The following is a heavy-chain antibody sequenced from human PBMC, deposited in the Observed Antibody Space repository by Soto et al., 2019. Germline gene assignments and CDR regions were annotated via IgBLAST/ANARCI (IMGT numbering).Heavy chain of an antibody. CDR3: ARDLPVPEAPSLGYYGMDV. V-gene: IGHV1-18*01. Sequence: ASVKVSCKASGYTFTSYGISWVRQAPGQGLEWMGWINADNGNTNYSQKFQGRVTITRDTSASTAYMELSSLRSEDTAVYYCARDLPVPEAPSLGYYGMDVWGQGTTVTVSS. D-gene: IGHD2-2*01. J-gene: IGHJ6*02. CDR2: INADNGNT. CDR1: GYTFTSYG.